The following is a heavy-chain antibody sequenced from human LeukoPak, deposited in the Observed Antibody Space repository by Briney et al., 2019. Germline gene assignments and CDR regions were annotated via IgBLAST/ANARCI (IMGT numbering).Heavy chain of an antibody. Sequence: GGSLRLSCAASGFTFSSYWMSWVRQAPGKGLEWVANIKQDGSEKYYVDSVKGRFTISRDNAKNSLYLQMNSLRAEDTAVYYCARDQSSGWYVEGYFQHWGQGTLVTVSS. J-gene: IGHJ1*01. CDR1: GFTFSSYW. CDR3: ARDQSSGWYVEGYFQH. CDR2: IKQDGSEK. D-gene: IGHD6-19*01. V-gene: IGHV3-7*01.